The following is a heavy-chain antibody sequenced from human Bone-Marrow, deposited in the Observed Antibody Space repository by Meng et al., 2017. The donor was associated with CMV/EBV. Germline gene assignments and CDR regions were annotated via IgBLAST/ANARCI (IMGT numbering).Heavy chain of an antibody. CDR1: GGSISSYY. Sequence: SETLSLTCTVSGGSISSYYWSWIRQPPGKGLEWIGYIYYSGSTNYNPSLKSRVTISVDKSKNQFSLKLSSVTAADTAVYCCAREGAYYYDSSGYYSGDAFDIWGQGTRVTGSS. CDR2: IYYSGST. D-gene: IGHD3-22*01. CDR3: AREGAYYYDSSGYYSGDAFDI. V-gene: IGHV4-59*01. J-gene: IGHJ3*02.